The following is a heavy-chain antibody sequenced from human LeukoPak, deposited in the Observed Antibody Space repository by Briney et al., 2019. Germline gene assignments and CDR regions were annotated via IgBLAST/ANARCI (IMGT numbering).Heavy chain of an antibody. CDR3: ARLQYSVCCFDP. J-gene: IGHJ5*02. CDR1: AGSISSSTYY. D-gene: IGHD5/OR15-5a*01. Sequence: PSETLSLTCIAAAGSISSSTYYWDWIRQPPGKGLEWIASIYYSGSPYYNPSLQSRVTISVDTSKNQYSLKLSAVTAADTAVYYCARLQYSVCCFDPWGRETKVTVSS. V-gene: IGHV4-39*01. CDR2: IYYSGSP.